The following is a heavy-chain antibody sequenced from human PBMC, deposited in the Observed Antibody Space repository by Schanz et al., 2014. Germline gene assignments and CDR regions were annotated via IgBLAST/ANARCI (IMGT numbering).Heavy chain of an antibody. CDR1: GYTFSSYG. V-gene: IGHV1-8*02. J-gene: IGHJ4*02. D-gene: IGHD2-21*02. CDR3: ARITSYCNRGDCYFDY. CDR2: MNPNIGNA. Sequence: QVQLVQSGAEVKKPGASVKVSCKASGYTFSSYGISWVRQAPGQGLEWMGWMNPNIGNAGYDQKFRGRLTMTGDTSISTAYMELSSLRSEDTAIYYCARITSYCNRGDCYFDYWGQGTLVTVSS.